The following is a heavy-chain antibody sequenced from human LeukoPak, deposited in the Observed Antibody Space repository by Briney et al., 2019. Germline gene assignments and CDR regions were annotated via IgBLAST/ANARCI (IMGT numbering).Heavy chain of an antibody. CDR2: IIPIFGTA. CDR3: ARETMRYCSSTSCYKGELDY. CDR1: GGTFSSYA. J-gene: IGHJ4*02. D-gene: IGHD2-2*02. V-gene: IGHV1-69*13. Sequence: SVKVSCKASGGTFSSYAISWVRQAPGQGLEWMGGIIPIFGTANYAQKFQGRVTITADESTSKAYMELSSLRSEATAVYYCARETMRYCSSTSCYKGELDYWGQGTLVTVSS.